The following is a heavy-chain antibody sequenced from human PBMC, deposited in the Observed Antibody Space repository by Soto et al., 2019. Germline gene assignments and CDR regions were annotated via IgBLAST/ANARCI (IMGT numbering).Heavy chain of an antibody. Sequence: QVQLQESGPGLVKPSQTLSLTCTVSGGSIRSGGYYWSWLRQHPGKGLEWIGYTYYSGSTYYNPSLKSRVTIALDTSKSQFSLKLNSVTAADTAVYSCARSSTSANYFDYWGPGTLGTVSA. V-gene: IGHV4-31*03. CDR1: GGSIRSGGYY. CDR2: TYYSGST. J-gene: IGHJ4*02. D-gene: IGHD2-2*01. CDR3: ARSSTSANYFDY.